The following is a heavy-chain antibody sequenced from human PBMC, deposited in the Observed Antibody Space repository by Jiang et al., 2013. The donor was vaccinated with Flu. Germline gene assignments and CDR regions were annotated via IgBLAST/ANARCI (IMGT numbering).Heavy chain of an antibody. J-gene: IGHJ4*03. CDR3: ARDKSGSYIDY. Sequence: VQLVESGGGLVQPGRSLRLSCAASGFTFDDYAMHWVRQAPGKGLEWVSDISWNSGSIGYADSVKGRFTISRDNAKNSLYLQMNSLRAEDTALYYCARDKSGSYIDYWG. D-gene: IGHD1-26*01. CDR2: ISWNSGSI. CDR1: GFTFDDYA. V-gene: IGHV3-9*01.